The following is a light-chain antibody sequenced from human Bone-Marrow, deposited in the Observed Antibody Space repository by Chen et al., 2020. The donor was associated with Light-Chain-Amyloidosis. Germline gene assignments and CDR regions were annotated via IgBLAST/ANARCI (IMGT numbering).Light chain of an antibody. V-gene: IGKV3-20*01. CDR2: GSS. CDR3: QQYGTSPLT. Sequence: EIVLTQSPGTLSLSPGEGANLSCRASQTISSNYLTWYQQKFGQAPRILIDGSSSRATGIPDRFTGSGSGTDFTLTINRLEPEDFAMYYCQQYGTSPLTFGGGTKVEIK. CDR1: QTISSNY. J-gene: IGKJ4*01.